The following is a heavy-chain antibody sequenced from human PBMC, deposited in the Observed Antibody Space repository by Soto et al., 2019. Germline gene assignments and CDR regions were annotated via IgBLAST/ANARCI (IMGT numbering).Heavy chain of an antibody. Sequence: QVHLVESGGGLVKPGGSLRLSCAASGFNFNEYYMSWIRQAPGKGLEWIAYIDISGSLMYYAHSVKGRFTISRDNAQRSLFMQMNSLRAEDTAVYYCARERSSFYESRTYYRNDAFDIWGQGTMVTVSS. CDR3: ARERSSFYESRTYYRNDAFDI. CDR2: IDISGSLM. D-gene: IGHD3-22*01. CDR1: GFNFNEYY. J-gene: IGHJ3*02. V-gene: IGHV3-11*01.